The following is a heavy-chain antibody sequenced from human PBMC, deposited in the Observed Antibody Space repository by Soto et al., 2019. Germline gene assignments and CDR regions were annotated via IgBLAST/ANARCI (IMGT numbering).Heavy chain of an antibody. CDR3: ARHGSN. CDR1: GGSISSNGYY. J-gene: IGHJ4*02. V-gene: IGHV4-39*01. Sequence: PWETLSLTCTVSGGSISSNGYYWGWIRRPPGKGLEWIGTIYYSGITYYNPSLKSRVTISVDTSKNQFSLKLTSVTAADTAVYYCARHGSNWGQGTLVTVSS. CDR2: IYYSGIT.